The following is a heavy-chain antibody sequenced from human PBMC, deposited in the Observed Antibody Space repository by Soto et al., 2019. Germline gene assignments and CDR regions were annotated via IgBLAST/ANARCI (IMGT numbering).Heavy chain of an antibody. CDR3: ARQEFHPQSSETYLDY. D-gene: IGHD3-10*01. CDR2: IYYTGST. V-gene: IGHV4-39*01. Sequence: YETLSLTCTVSGVSISSSTYHWGWIRQPPGKGLEWIGSIYYTGSTHYNPSLKSRVTVSVDTSKNLYSLRLSSVSAADTAVYYCARQEFHPQSSETYLDYWGQVTLITVS. CDR1: GVSISSSTYH. J-gene: IGHJ4*02.